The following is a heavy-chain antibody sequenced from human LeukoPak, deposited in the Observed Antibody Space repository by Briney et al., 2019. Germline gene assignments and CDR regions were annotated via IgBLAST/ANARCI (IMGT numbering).Heavy chain of an antibody. CDR1: GYTFTSCA. Sequence: PGASVKVSCKASGYTFTSCAMNWVRQAPGQGLEWMGWINTNTGNPTYAQGFTGRFVFSLDTSVSTAYLQISSLKAEDTAVYYCARLSDCSGGDCYTFDYWGQGTLVTVSS. CDR3: ARLSDCSGGDCYTFDY. V-gene: IGHV7-4-1*02. J-gene: IGHJ4*02. CDR2: INTNTGNP. D-gene: IGHD2-15*01.